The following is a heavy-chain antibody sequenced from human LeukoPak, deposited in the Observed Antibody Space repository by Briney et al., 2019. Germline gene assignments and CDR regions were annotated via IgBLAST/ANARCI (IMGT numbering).Heavy chain of an antibody. J-gene: IGHJ4*02. Sequence: SETLSLTCTVSGGSISSCYWSWIRQPPGKGLEWIGYIYYSGSTNYNPSLKSRVTISVDTSKNQFSLKLSSVTAADTAVYYCARAISIYGDPFDYWGQGTLVTVSS. V-gene: IGHV4-59*01. CDR2: IYYSGST. CDR1: GGSISSCY. D-gene: IGHD3-9*01. CDR3: ARAISIYGDPFDY.